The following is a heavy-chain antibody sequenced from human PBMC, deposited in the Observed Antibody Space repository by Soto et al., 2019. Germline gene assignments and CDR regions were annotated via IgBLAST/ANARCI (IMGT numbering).Heavy chain of an antibody. Sequence: EVQLVESGGGLVKPGGSLRLSCAASGFTFSSYSMNWVRQAPGKGLEWVSSISSSSSYIYYADSVKGRFTISRDNAKNSLCLQMNSLRAEDTAVYYCARDDPTYDDYYYYYGMDVWGQGTTVTVSS. CDR3: ARDDPTYDDYYYYYGMDV. CDR2: ISSSSSYI. D-gene: IGHD4-17*01. J-gene: IGHJ6*02. V-gene: IGHV3-21*01. CDR1: GFTFSSYS.